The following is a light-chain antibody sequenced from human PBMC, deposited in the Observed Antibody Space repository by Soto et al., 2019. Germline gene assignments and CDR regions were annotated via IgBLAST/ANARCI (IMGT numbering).Light chain of an antibody. CDR1: QRISAF. Sequence: DIQMTQSPSSLSASVGDRVTITCRASQRISAFLNWYQQKPGEAPKLLIYDVSRLQSGVPSRFSGSGSENDFTLSITSLQPEDFATYYCQQTYSHPLTLGPGTKVDTK. J-gene: IGKJ3*01. CDR3: QQTYSHPLT. CDR2: DVS. V-gene: IGKV1-39*01.